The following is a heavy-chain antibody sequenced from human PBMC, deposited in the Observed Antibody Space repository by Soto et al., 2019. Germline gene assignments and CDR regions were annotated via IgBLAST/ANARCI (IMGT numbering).Heavy chain of an antibody. Sequence: QVQLVQSGVEVKRPGSSVKVSCKASGGTFSSYAISWVRQAPGQGLEWMGGIIPIFGTANYAQKFQGRVTITADESTSTAYMELSSLRSEDTAVYYCAREVASGSHIGYWGQGTLVTVSS. CDR3: AREVASGSHIGY. D-gene: IGHD3-22*01. CDR2: IIPIFGTA. CDR1: GGTFSSYA. J-gene: IGHJ4*02. V-gene: IGHV1-69*01.